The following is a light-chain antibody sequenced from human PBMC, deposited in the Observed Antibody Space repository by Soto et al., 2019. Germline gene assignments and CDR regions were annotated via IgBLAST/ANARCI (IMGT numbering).Light chain of an antibody. V-gene: IGKV3-15*01. Sequence: EIVMTQSPATLPVSPGERATLSCRASQSVSSNLAWYQQKPGQAPRFLIYGASTRATGIPARFSGSGSGTEFTLTISSLQSEDFDVYYCQQYDNWPLTFGGGTKVDIK. CDR2: GAS. CDR1: QSVSSN. CDR3: QQYDNWPLT. J-gene: IGKJ4*01.